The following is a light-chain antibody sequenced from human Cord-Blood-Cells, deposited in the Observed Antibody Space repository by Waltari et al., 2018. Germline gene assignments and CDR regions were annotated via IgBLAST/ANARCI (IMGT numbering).Light chain of an antibody. V-gene: IGKV3-11*01. Sequence: EIVLTQSPATLSLSPGERATLSCRASQSVSSYLAWYQQKPGQPPRLLIYDASNRATGIPARFRGSGSGTDFTLTISILEPEDFAVYYCQQRSNWPPYTFGQGTKLEIK. CDR2: DAS. CDR3: QQRSNWPPYT. CDR1: QSVSSY. J-gene: IGKJ2*01.